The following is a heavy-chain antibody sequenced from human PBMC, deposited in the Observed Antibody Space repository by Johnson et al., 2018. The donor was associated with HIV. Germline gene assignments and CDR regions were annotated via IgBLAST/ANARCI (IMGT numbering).Heavy chain of an antibody. D-gene: IGHD2-21*01. CDR1: GFAFSDYY. V-gene: IGHV3-11*04. CDR2: ISSSGGAI. Sequence: QVQLVESGGGLVKPGGSLRLSCAVSGFAFSDYYMSWIRQAPGKGLEWVSYISSSGGAIFSADSVKCRFTISRDNAKHSLSLQMNSLGVADTAVYYCAKDRVVIAAHDAFNIWGQGTMVTVSS. J-gene: IGHJ3*02. CDR3: AKDRVVIAAHDAFNI.